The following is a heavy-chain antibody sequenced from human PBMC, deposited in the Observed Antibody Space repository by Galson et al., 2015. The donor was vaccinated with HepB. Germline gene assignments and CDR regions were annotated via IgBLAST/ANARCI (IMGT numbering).Heavy chain of an antibody. D-gene: IGHD1-20*01. CDR2: ISAYNGNT. CDR3: ARSTPALTGTTYIDY. Sequence: SVKVSCKASGYTFTSYGISWVRQAPGQGLEWMGWISAYNGNTNYAQKLQGRVTMTTDTSTSTAYMELRSLRSDDTAVYYCARSTPALTGTTYIDYWGQGTLVTVSS. J-gene: IGHJ4*02. CDR1: GYTFTSYG. V-gene: IGHV1-18*04.